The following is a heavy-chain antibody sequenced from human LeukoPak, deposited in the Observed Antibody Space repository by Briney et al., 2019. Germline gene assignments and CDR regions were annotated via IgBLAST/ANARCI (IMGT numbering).Heavy chain of an antibody. J-gene: IGHJ4*02. Sequence: RATVKVSCKASGYTFSGDYVHWVRHPRGQGLEWKGRINPNSGGTNYAQKYQGRVTMTRDTSISTAYMELSRVTSDDTAVYFCARDRNLYSGSFASWGQGTLVTVSS. CDR3: ARDRNLYSGSFAS. V-gene: IGHV1-2*06. CDR1: GYTFSGDY. CDR2: INPNSGGT. D-gene: IGHD1-26*01.